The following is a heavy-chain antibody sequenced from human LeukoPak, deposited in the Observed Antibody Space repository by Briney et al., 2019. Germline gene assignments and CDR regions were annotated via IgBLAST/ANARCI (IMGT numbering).Heavy chain of an antibody. CDR3: ARDPSNPTAFDY. D-gene: IGHD6-6*01. Sequence: GGSLRLSGAASGFTVSDTYMSWVRQAPGKGLEWVSFINSGWNIHYADSVKGRFTISRDNSKNTLYLQMNSLRAEDTAVYYCARDPSNPTAFDYWGQGTLVTVSS. CDR1: GFTVSDTY. V-gene: IGHV3-66*02. CDR2: INSGWNI. J-gene: IGHJ4*02.